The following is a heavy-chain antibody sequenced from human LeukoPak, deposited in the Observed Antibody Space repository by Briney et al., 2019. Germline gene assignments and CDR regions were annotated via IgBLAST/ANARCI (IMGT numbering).Heavy chain of an antibody. V-gene: IGHV1-2*02. Sequence: ASVKVSCKASGYTFTAYYIHWVRQAPGQGLEWMGWLNPNNGGTDYAQNLQGRVTMTRDTSISTAYMELSRLKSDDTAMYYCVRADGGSYFDRWGQGTLVTVSS. J-gene: IGHJ4*02. CDR3: VRADGGSYFDR. CDR2: LNPNNGGT. CDR1: GYTFTAYY. D-gene: IGHD1-26*01.